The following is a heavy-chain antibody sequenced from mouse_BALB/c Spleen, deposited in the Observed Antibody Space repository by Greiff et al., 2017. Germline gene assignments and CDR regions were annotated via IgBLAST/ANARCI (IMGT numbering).Heavy chain of an antibody. V-gene: IGHV2-6-2*01. D-gene: IGHD1-2*01. CDR3: ARQSSLLRLHGDYYAMDY. CDR1: GFSLTSYG. CDR2: IWSDGST. Sequence: QVQLKESGPDLVAPSQSLSITCTVSGFSLTSYGVHWVRQPPGKGLEWLVVIWSDGSTTYNSALKSRLSISKDNSKSQVFLKMNSLQTDDTAMYYCARQSSLLRLHGDYYAMDYWGQGTSVTVSS. J-gene: IGHJ4*01.